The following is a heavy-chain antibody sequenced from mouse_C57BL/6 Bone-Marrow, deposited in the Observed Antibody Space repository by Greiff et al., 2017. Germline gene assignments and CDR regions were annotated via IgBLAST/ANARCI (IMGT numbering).Heavy chain of an antibody. V-gene: IGHV1-15*01. CDR3: TRDYYGSRVYYYAKDN. J-gene: IGHJ4*01. D-gene: IGHD1-1*01. CDR1: GYTFTDYE. Sequence: QVQLKESGAELVRPGASVTLSCKASGYTFTDYEMHWVKQTPVHGLEWIGAIDPETGGTAYNQKFKGKAILTADKSSSTAYMELRSLTSEDSAVYYCTRDYYGSRVYYYAKDNWGQGFSVTVSS. CDR2: IDPETGGT.